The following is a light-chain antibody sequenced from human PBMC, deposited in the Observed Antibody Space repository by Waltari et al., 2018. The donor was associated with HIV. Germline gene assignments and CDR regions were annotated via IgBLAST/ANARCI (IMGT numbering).Light chain of an antibody. CDR1: RTVFYKSNSQNY. CDR2: WSS. Sequence: DIVMTQSPDSLAVSLGERVTINCRSSRTVFYKSNSQNYLAWYQQKPGQSPRVLIYWSSTRAAGVPDRFSGSGSGTDFSLTISGLQAEDVALYYCQQYYSLPTTFGGGTKVEIK. V-gene: IGKV4-1*01. J-gene: IGKJ4*01. CDR3: QQYYSLPTT.